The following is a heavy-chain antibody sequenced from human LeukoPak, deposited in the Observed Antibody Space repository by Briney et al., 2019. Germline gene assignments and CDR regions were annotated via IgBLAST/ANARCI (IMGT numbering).Heavy chain of an antibody. V-gene: IGHV4-61*01. Sequence: SETLSLTCSVSGDSVSSSPYYWGWIRQPPGKGLEWIGNTFSTSTLYNASLRSRVTIVVDTSKNQFSLKLTSATAADTAIYFCARYKFHNYFDPWGQGTLVVVS. J-gene: IGHJ5*02. CDR2: TFSTST. CDR1: GDSVSSSPYY. CDR3: ARYKFHNYFDP. D-gene: IGHD5-24*01.